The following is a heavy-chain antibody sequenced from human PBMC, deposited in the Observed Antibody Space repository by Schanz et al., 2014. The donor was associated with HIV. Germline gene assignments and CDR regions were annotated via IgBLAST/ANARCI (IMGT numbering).Heavy chain of an antibody. V-gene: IGHV3-30*18. D-gene: IGHD2-2*01. Sequence: VRLVETGGGVVQPGRSLRLSCAASGFIFRTHGMHWVRQAPGKGLEWVAVISYDGSIEYYADSVKGQFTISRDNSKNTLYLQMNSLRSEDTAVYYCAKVGRIYSTTWIDYWGQGTLVTVSS. CDR2: ISYDGSIE. J-gene: IGHJ4*02. CDR3: AKVGRIYSTTWIDY. CDR1: GFIFRTHG.